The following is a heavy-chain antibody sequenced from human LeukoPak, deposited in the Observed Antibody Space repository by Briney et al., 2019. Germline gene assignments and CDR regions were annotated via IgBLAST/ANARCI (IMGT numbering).Heavy chain of an antibody. CDR2: IKPKNSVA. CDR1: GYTFTGHY. D-gene: IGHD2/OR15-2a*01. Sequence: ASLKVSCKAFGYTFTGHYMNSVRQAPGPRLEGMGWIKPKNSVATHTTTFPCRVAMTTDTTLSTVYIAWTRPPSHDRAVHYCTKMTSMSDYFIDHWGQGALVTVSS. V-gene: IGHV1-2*02. CDR3: TKMTSMSDYFIDH. J-gene: IGHJ4*02.